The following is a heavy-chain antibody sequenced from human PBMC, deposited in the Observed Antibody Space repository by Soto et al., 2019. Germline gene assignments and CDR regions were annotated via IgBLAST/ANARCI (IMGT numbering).Heavy chain of an antibody. D-gene: IGHD5-18*01. Sequence: QVQLVESGGGVGQPGRSLRLSCAASGFTFSSYAMHWVRQAPGKGLEWVAVISYDGSNKYYADSVKGRFTISRDNSKNTLYLQMNSLRAEDTAVYYCARDVDTAMVTRGGYSYWGQGTLVTVSS. CDR1: GFTFSSYA. CDR3: ARDVDTAMVTRGGYSY. J-gene: IGHJ4*02. CDR2: ISYDGSNK. V-gene: IGHV3-30-3*01.